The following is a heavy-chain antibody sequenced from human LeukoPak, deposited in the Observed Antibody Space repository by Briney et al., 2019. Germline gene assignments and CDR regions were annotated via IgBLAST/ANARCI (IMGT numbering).Heavy chain of an antibody. V-gene: IGHV1-18*01. D-gene: IGHD3-22*01. CDR3: ARTEAFMYYYDSSGP. J-gene: IGHJ5*02. CDR1: GYTFTSYG. Sequence: ASVKVSCKASGYTFTSYGISWVRQAPGQGLEWMGWISAYNGNTNYAQKLQGRATMTTDTSTSTAYMELRSLRSDDTDVYYCARTEAFMYYYDSSGPWGQGTLVTVSS. CDR2: ISAYNGNT.